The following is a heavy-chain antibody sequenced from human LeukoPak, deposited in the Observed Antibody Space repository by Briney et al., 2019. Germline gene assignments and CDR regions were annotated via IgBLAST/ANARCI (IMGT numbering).Heavy chain of an antibody. CDR1: GFTFSSYS. D-gene: IGHD3-3*02. CDR3: AKDRSGAVLPVDGMDV. J-gene: IGHJ6*02. CDR2: ISSSSSYI. V-gene: IGHV3-21*04. Sequence: GGSLRLSCAASGFTFSSYSMNWVRQAPGKGLEWVSSISSSSSYIYYADSVKGRFTISRDNAKNSLYLQMSSLRAEDTALYYCAKDRSGAVLPVDGMDVWGQGTTVTVSS.